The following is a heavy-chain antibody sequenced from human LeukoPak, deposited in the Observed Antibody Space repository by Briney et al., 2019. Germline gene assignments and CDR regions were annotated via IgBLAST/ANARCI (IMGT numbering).Heavy chain of an antibody. CDR2: IIPIFGTA. CDR1: GGTFSSYA. J-gene: IGHJ5*02. Sequence: SVKVSCKASGGTFSSYAISWVRQAPGQGLEWMGGIIPIFGTANYAQKFQGRVTITADKFTSTAYMELSSLRSEDTAVYYCASQGCSGGSCYSGNWFDPWGQGTLVTVSS. V-gene: IGHV1-69*06. CDR3: ASQGCSGGSCYSGNWFDP. D-gene: IGHD2-15*01.